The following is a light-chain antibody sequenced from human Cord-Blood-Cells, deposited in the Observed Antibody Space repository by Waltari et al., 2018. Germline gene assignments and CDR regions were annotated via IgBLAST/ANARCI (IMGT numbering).Light chain of an antibody. J-gene: IGKJ1*01. Sequence: DVVMTQSPLSRPVTIGQPASISCSASQSLVYSDGNTYLTWFQQRPGQSPRRLIYKVSNRDSGVPDRFSGSGSGTDFTLKISRVEAEDVGVYYCMQGTHWPWTFGQGTKVEIK. CDR3: MQGTHWPWT. CDR2: KVS. V-gene: IGKV2-30*01. CDR1: QSLVYSDGNTY.